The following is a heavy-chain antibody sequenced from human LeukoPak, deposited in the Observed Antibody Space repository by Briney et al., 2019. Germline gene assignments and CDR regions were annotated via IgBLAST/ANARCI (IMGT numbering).Heavy chain of an antibody. Sequence: SETLSLTCAVYGGSFSGYYWSWIRQPPGKGLEWIGEINHSGSTNYNPSLKSRVTISVDTSKNQFSLKLSSVTAADTAVYYCARVLRYFDWLLSPNYYYYYMDVWGKGTTVTISS. CDR3: ARVLRYFDWLLSPNYYYYYMDV. J-gene: IGHJ6*03. V-gene: IGHV4-34*01. CDR2: INHSGST. CDR1: GGSFSGYY. D-gene: IGHD3-9*01.